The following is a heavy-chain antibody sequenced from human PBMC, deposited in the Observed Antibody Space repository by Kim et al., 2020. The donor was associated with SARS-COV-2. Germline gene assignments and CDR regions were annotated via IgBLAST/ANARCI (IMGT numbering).Heavy chain of an antibody. CDR2: INHSGST. Sequence: SETLSLTCAVYGGSFSGYYWSWIRQPPGKGLEWIGEINHSGSTNYNPSLKSRVTISVDTSKNQFSLKLSSVTAADTAVYYCARGARVAGDPFDYWGQGTLVTVSS. V-gene: IGHV4-34*01. J-gene: IGHJ4*02. CDR1: GGSFSGYY. CDR3: ARGARVAGDPFDY. D-gene: IGHD2-15*01.